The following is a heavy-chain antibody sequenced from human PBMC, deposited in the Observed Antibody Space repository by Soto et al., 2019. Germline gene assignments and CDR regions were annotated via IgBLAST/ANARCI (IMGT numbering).Heavy chain of an antibody. J-gene: IGHJ4*02. Sequence: ASVKVSCKVSGYTLTELSMHWVRQAPGKGLEWMGGFDPEDGETIYAQKFQGRVTMTEDTFTDTAYMELSSLRSEDTAVYYCATRAGQRIHHYFDYWGQGTLVTVSS. CDR1: GYTLTELS. V-gene: IGHV1-24*01. D-gene: IGHD5-18*01. CDR3: ATRAGQRIHHYFDY. CDR2: FDPEDGET.